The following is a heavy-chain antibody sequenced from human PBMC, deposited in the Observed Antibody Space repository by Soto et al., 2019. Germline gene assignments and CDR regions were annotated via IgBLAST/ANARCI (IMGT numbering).Heavy chain of an antibody. V-gene: IGHV3-13*01. D-gene: IGHD1-1*01. Sequence: EVQLVESGGGLVQPGGSLRLSCAASGFTFSSYDMHWVRQATGKGLEWVSAIGTAGDTYYPGSVKGRFTISRENAKNSWYLQMNSLRAGDTAVYYCARASLDYYYYYYMDVWGKGTTVTVSS. CDR1: GFTFSSYD. J-gene: IGHJ6*03. CDR3: ARASLDYYYYYYMDV. CDR2: IGTAGDT.